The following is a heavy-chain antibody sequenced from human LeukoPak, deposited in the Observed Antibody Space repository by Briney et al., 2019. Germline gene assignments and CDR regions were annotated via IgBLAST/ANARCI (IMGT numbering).Heavy chain of an antibody. CDR3: TRFYDKYGYYYFDY. V-gene: IGHV4-39*01. J-gene: IGHJ4*02. Sequence: SETLSLTCTVSGVSISTSPYYWGWIRQPPGKGLEWIGNIYYSGYTYYNPSLKSRFTMSVDTSKSQFSLKLASVTAADTAIYYCTRFYDKYGYYYFDYWGQGTLVTVPS. CDR1: GVSISTSPYY. CDR2: IYYSGYT. D-gene: IGHD5-24*01.